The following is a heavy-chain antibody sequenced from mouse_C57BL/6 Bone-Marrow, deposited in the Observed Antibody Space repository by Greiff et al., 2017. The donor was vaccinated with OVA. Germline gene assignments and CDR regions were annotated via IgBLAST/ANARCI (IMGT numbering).Heavy chain of an antibody. CDR1: GYTFTGYW. D-gene: IGHD2-4*01. V-gene: IGHV1-42*01. J-gene: IGHJ3*01. Sequence: EVQGVESGAELMKPGASVKLSCKATGYTFTGYWIEWVKQRPGHGLEWIGEINPSTGGTTYNQKFKAKATLTVDKSSSTAYMQLKSLTSEDSAVYYCARAGLARFAYWGQGTLVTVSA. CDR2: INPSTGGT. CDR3: ARAGLARFAY.